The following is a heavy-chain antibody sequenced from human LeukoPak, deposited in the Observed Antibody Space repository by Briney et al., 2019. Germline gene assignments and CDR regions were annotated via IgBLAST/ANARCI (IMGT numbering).Heavy chain of an antibody. CDR2: IYTSGST. CDR3: ARQTLRYFDWAPAGYFDY. Sequence: SETLSLTCTVSGGSISSGSYYWSWIRQPAGKGLEWIGRIYTSGSTNYNPSLKSRVTISVDTSKNQFSLKLSSVTAADTAVYYCARQTLRYFDWAPAGYFDYWGQGTLVTVSS. D-gene: IGHD3-9*01. V-gene: IGHV4-61*02. J-gene: IGHJ4*02. CDR1: GGSISSGSYY.